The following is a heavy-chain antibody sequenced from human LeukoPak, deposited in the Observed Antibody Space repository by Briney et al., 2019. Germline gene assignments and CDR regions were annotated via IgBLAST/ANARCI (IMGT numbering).Heavy chain of an antibody. CDR3: ARAGGYCSSTSCYDAFDI. D-gene: IGHD2-2*01. J-gene: IGHJ3*02. CDR1: GGSISSYY. CDR2: IYTSGST. V-gene: IGHV4-4*07. Sequence: PSETLSLTCTVSGGSISSYYWSWIRQPAGKGLEWIGRIYTSGSTNYNPSLKSRVTMSVDTSKNQISLKLSSVTAADTAVYYCARAGGYCSSTSCYDAFDIWGQGTMVTVSS.